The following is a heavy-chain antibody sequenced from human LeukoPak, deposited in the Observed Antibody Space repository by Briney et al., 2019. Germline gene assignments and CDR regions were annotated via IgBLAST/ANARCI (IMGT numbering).Heavy chain of an antibody. CDR1: GFTFTNYW. CDR3: ARDQG. Sequence: GGCLRLSCAASGFTFTNYWMSWVRQAPGKGREWVAKIKEDGSEKYYVDSVKGRYTISRDNAKNSLYLQMNGLRAEETGVYYCARDQGWGQGTLVTVSS. V-gene: IGHV3-7*01. CDR2: IKEDGSEK. J-gene: IGHJ4*02.